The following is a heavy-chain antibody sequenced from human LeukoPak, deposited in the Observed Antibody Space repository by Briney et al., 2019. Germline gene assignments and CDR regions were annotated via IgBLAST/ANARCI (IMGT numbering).Heavy chain of an antibody. J-gene: IGHJ4*02. CDR2: IRYDGSNK. D-gene: IGHD4-17*01. CDR3: ARERSGLSYGDYALDY. CDR1: GFTFSSYG. V-gene: IGHV3-30*02. Sequence: GGSPRLSCAASGFTFSSYGMHWVRQAPGRGLEWVAFIRYDGSNKYYADSVKGRFTISRDNSKNTLYLQMNSLRAEDTAVYYCARERSGLSYGDYALDYWGQGTLVTVSS.